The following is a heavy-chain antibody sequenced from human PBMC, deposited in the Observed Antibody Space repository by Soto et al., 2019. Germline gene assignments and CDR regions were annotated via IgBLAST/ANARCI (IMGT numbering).Heavy chain of an antibody. Sequence: ASVKVSCKASGYTFTSYGISWVRQAPGQGLEWMGWISAYNGNTNYAQKLQGRVTMTTDTSTSTAYMELRSLRSDDTAVYYCARGSHYDSSGYYSADAFDFWGKGTMVTVSS. J-gene: IGHJ3*01. CDR2: ISAYNGNT. V-gene: IGHV1-18*01. CDR1: GYTFTSYG. D-gene: IGHD3-22*01. CDR3: ARGSHYDSSGYYSADAFDF.